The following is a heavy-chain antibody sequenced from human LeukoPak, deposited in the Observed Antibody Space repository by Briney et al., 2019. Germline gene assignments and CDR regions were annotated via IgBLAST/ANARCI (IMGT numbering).Heavy chain of an antibody. D-gene: IGHD2-15*01. Sequence: GGSLRLSCAASGFTLSTYEMTWVRQAPGKGLDWVSFITSSGSPTFYADSVKGRFSISRDTAKNSLYLQMNNLRGEDTAVYYCARDISSSTRAFDIWGQGTMVTVS. CDR1: GFTLSTYE. CDR2: ITSSGSPT. V-gene: IGHV3-48*03. J-gene: IGHJ3*02. CDR3: ARDISSSTRAFDI.